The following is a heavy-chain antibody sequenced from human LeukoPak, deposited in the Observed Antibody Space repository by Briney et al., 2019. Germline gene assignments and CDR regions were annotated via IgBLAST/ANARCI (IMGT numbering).Heavy chain of an antibody. CDR2: ISSSSSYI. CDR1: GFTFSSYS. J-gene: IGHJ4*02. V-gene: IGHV3-21*01. CDR3: ARAVEYYDILTGSDY. D-gene: IGHD3-9*01. Sequence: GGSLRLSCAASGFTFSSYSMNWVRQAPGKGLEWVSSISSSSSYIYYADSVKGRFTISRDNAKNSLYLQMNSLRAEDTAVYYCARAVEYYDILTGSDYWGQGTLVTVSS.